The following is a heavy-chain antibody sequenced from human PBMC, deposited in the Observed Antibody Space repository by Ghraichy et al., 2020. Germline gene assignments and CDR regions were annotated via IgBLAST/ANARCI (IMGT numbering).Heavy chain of an antibody. D-gene: IGHD6-13*01. J-gene: IGHJ4*02. Sequence: LSLTCAASGFTFSSYAMSWVRQAPGQGLELVSASSGSGGSTYYADSVKGRFTISRDNSKNTLYLQMNSLRAEDTAVYYCAKVPSLTCIAAAGTGCYFDYWGQGTLVTVSS. CDR2: SSGSGGST. V-gene: IGHV3-23*01. CDR1: GFTFSSYA. CDR3: AKVPSLTCIAAAGTGCYFDY.